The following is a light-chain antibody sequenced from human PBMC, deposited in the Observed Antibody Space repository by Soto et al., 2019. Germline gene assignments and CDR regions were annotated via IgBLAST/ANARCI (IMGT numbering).Light chain of an antibody. Sequence: ETVMTQSPATLSVSPGERATLSCRASQSVSSNLAWYQQKPGQAPRLVIYAASTRATGVPARFSGGGSGTEFPLTISSLQSEDFAVYYCQQYNNWPRTFGQGTQVEIK. CDR2: AAS. V-gene: IGKV3-15*01. J-gene: IGKJ1*01. CDR1: QSVSSN. CDR3: QQYNNWPRT.